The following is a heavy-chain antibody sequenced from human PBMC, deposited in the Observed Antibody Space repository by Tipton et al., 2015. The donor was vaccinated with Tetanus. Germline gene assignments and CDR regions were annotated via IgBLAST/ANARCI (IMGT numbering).Heavy chain of an antibody. CDR2: SWYDGTDK. J-gene: IGHJ4*02. Sequence: SLRLSCAASGFIFGSYGIHWVRQAPGKGLEWVAVSWYDGTDKYYADSVKGRFTISRDNSKNTLYLQMNSLRAEDTAVYYCAREADCSGGSCFSGDFDNWGRGTLVVVSS. V-gene: IGHV3-33*01. D-gene: IGHD2-15*01. CDR1: GFIFGSYG. CDR3: AREADCSGGSCFSGDFDN.